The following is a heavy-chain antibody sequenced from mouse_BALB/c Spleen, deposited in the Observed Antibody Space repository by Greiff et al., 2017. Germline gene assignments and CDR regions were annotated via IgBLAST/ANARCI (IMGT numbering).Heavy chain of an antibody. Sequence: QVQLQQSGAELMKPGASVKISCKATGYTFSSYWIEWVKQRPGHGLEWIGEILPGSGSTNYNEKFKGKATFTADTSSNTAYMQLSSLTSEDSAVYYCARGGGYDGAWLAYWGQGTRVTVSA. CDR3: ARGGGYDGAWLAY. CDR1: GYTFSSYW. CDR2: ILPGSGST. D-gene: IGHD2-14*01. V-gene: IGHV1-9*01. J-gene: IGHJ3*01.